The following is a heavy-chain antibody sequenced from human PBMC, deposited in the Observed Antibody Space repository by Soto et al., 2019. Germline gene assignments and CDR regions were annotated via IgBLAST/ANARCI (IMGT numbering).Heavy chain of an antibody. CDR1: GGTFSSYA. CDR3: ARVTSMVRGVIDNWFDP. CDR2: IIPMYGPA. D-gene: IGHD3-10*01. J-gene: IGHJ5*02. Sequence: QVPLVQSGAEVKKPGSSVTVSCKASGGTFSSYAIHWVRQAPGQGLEWMGGIIPMYGPAKYAQRFQGRVTITADESTTTVCMELTSLTSQDTAVYYCARVTSMVRGVIDNWFDPWGHGTLVTVSS. V-gene: IGHV1-69*01.